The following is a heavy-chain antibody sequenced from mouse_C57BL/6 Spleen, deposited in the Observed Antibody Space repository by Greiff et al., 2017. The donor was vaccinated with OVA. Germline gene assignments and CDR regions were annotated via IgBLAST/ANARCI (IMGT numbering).Heavy chain of an antibody. J-gene: IGHJ4*01. CDR2: INYDGSST. Sequence: EVKVVESEGGLVQPGSSMQLSCTASGFTFSDYYMAWVRQVPEKGLEWVANINYDGSSTYYLDSLKSRFIISRDNAKNILYLQMSSLKSEDTATYYCARAFYYGSRDYAMDYWGQGTSVTVSS. V-gene: IGHV5-16*01. CDR1: GFTFSDYY. CDR3: ARAFYYGSRDYAMDY. D-gene: IGHD1-1*01.